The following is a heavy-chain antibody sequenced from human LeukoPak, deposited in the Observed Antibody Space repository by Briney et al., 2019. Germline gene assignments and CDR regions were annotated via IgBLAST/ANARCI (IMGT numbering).Heavy chain of an antibody. V-gene: IGHV3-23*01. J-gene: IGHJ4*02. Sequence: GGSLRLSCAASGFTFSSYAMSWVRQAPGKGLEWVSAISGSGGSTYYADSVKGRFTISRDNSKNTLYLQMNSLRAEDTAVYYCATGGVYSSGWAAEYYSDYWGQGTLVTVSS. CDR2: ISGSGGST. CDR1: GFTFSSYA. D-gene: IGHD6-19*01. CDR3: ATGGVYSSGWAAEYYSDY.